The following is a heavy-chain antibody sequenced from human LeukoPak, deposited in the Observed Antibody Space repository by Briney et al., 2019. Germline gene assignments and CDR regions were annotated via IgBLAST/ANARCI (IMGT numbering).Heavy chain of an antibody. V-gene: IGHV1-69*06. J-gene: IGHJ4*02. Sequence: ASVKVSCKASGGTFSSYAISWVRQAPGQGLEWMGGIIPIFGTANYAQKFQGRVTITADKSMSTAYMELSGLRSEDTAVYYCAREAPLYSSGWYYYWGQGTLVTVSS. CDR2: IIPIFGTA. CDR3: AREAPLYSSGWYYY. CDR1: GGTFSSYA. D-gene: IGHD6-19*01.